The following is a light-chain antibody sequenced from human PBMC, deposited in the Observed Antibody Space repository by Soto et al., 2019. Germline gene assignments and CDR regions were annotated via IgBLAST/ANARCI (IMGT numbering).Light chain of an antibody. J-gene: IGKJ2*01. CDR3: QHYNNYPVT. V-gene: IGKV1-5*03. CDR2: TAS. CDR1: QSIGIW. Sequence: DIQMTQSPSTLSASVGDRVTITCRASQSIGIWLAWYQQKTGKAPKLLIYTASTLGSGGPSRFSGSGSGTEFTLTISSLQPDDFAAYYCQHYNNYPVTFGQGTKLEIK.